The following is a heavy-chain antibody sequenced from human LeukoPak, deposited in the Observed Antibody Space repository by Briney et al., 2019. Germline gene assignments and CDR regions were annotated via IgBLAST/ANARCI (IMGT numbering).Heavy chain of an antibody. CDR3: ARELGASSASVSGYMDV. CDR1: GGSISSSSYY. Sequence: PSETLSLTCTVSGGSISSSSYYWGWIRQPPGKGLEWIGSIYYSGSTYYNPSLKSRVTISVDTSKNQFSLKLSSVTAADTAVYYCARELGASSASVSGYMDVWGKGTTVTVSS. J-gene: IGHJ6*03. CDR2: IYYSGST. D-gene: IGHD3-16*01. V-gene: IGHV4-39*07.